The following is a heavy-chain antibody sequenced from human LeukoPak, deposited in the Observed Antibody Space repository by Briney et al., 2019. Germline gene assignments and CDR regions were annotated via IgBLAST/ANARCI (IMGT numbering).Heavy chain of an antibody. CDR1: GYTFTGNY. CDR2: INPNSGDT. Sequence: ASVKVSCKASGYTFTGNYIHWVRQAPGQGLEWMGWINPNSGDTNYAQKFQGRVTMTRDTSTSTVYMELSSLRSEDTAVYYCARDLGRYYDSSGYYMERADAFDIWGQGTMVTVSS. J-gene: IGHJ3*02. CDR3: ARDLGRYYDSSGYYMERADAFDI. D-gene: IGHD3-22*01. V-gene: IGHV1-2*02.